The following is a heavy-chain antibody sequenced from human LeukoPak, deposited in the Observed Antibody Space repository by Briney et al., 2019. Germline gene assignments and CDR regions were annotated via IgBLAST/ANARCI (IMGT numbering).Heavy chain of an antibody. J-gene: IGHJ2*01. CDR3: ARETSKPL. Sequence: GGSLRLSCAASGFTFSNSWMSWVRQAPGKGLEWVANIKQDGSEKYYVDSVKGRFTISRDNAKNSLYLQMNSPRAEDTAVYYCARETSKPLWGRGTLVTVSS. CDR2: IKQDGSEK. CDR1: GFTFSNSW. V-gene: IGHV3-7*01. D-gene: IGHD5/OR15-5a*01.